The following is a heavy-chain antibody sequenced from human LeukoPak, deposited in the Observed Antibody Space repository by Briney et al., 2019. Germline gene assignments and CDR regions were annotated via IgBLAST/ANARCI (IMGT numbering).Heavy chain of an antibody. CDR1: GGSIIGYY. Sequence: PSETLSLTCTVSGGSIIGYYLSWIRQPPGKGLEWIGSIYYSGSTNHNPSLKSRVTISVETSKNQFSLKLSSVTAADTAVYYCARYANSPYYYYAMDVWGQGTTVTVSS. J-gene: IGHJ6*02. CDR2: IYYSGST. V-gene: IGHV4-59*12. D-gene: IGHD4/OR15-4a*01. CDR3: ARYANSPYYYYAMDV.